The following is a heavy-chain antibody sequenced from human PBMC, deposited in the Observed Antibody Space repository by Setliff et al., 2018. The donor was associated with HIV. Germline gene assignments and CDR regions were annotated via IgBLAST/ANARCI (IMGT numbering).Heavy chain of an antibody. CDR1: GGSINSDSYY. D-gene: IGHD6-13*01. CDR3: ARVSSSYYFLGAFDS. J-gene: IGHJ4*02. CDR2: IHTSGST. V-gene: IGHV4-61*09. Sequence: PSDTLSLTCTVFGGSINSDSYYWTWIRQPAGKGLEWIGHIHTSGSTNYNPSLKSRVTISIDTSKNQFSLKLRSATATDTALYYCARVSSSYYFLGAFDSWGQGTLVTVSS.